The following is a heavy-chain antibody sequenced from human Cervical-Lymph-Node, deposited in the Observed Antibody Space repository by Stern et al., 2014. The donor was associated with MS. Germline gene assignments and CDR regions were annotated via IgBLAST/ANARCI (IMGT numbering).Heavy chain of an antibody. Sequence: QMQLVQSGPGLVKPSQTLSLTCTVSGDSISSGDYYWSWIRQTPGKGLEWIGFIFYTGSTYYTPSLKSRLTISVDTSKNTFSLKLSSVTAADTAVYYCARGRSIFDSWGQGTLVAVSS. CDR3: ARGRSIFDS. D-gene: IGHD6-6*01. CDR2: IFYTGST. J-gene: IGHJ4*02. V-gene: IGHV4-30-4*01. CDR1: GDSISSGDYY.